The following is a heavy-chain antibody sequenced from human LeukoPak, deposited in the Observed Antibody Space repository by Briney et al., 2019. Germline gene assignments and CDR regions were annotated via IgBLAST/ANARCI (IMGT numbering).Heavy chain of an antibody. CDR1: GFTFNIYS. Sequence: GGSLRLSCAASGFTFNIYSMNWVRQAPGKGLEWVSAISGSGGSTYYADSVKGRFTISRDNSKNTLYLQMNSLRAEDTAVYYCAKDRITMIVAVPGWFDPWGQGTLVTVSS. V-gene: IGHV3-23*01. CDR2: ISGSGGST. J-gene: IGHJ5*02. D-gene: IGHD3-22*01. CDR3: AKDRITMIVAVPGWFDP.